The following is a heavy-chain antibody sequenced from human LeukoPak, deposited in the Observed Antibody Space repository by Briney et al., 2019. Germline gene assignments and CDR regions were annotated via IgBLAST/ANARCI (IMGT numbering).Heavy chain of an antibody. CDR1: GFTFSSYA. D-gene: IGHD2/OR15-2a*01. V-gene: IGHV3-23*01. CDR3: ARDRGVTYFAYYYYGMDV. CDR2: ISGSGGST. Sequence: GSLRLSCAASGFTFSSYAMSWVRQAPGKGLEWVSAISGSGGSTYYADSVKGRFTISRDNSKNTLYLQMNSLRAEDTAVYYCARDRGVTYFAYYYYGMDVWGQGTTVTVSS. J-gene: IGHJ6*02.